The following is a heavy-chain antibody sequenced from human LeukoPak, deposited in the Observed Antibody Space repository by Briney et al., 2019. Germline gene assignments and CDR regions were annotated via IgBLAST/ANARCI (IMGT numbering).Heavy chain of an antibody. Sequence: ASVKVSCKASGYEFTTYGIQWVRQAPGQRFEWMGWINPGNGNTKCSQKFQGRVTVTRDTSASTAYMELSSLRSEDTAVYYCAIYSPNSGPWFDPWGQGTLVIVSS. CDR3: AIYSPNSGPWFDP. CDR1: GYEFTTYG. J-gene: IGHJ5*02. CDR2: INPGNGNT. V-gene: IGHV1-3*01. D-gene: IGHD1-26*01.